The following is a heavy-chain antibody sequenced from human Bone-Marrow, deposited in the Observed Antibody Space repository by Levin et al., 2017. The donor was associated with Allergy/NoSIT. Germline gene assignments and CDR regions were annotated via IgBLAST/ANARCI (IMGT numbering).Heavy chain of an antibody. J-gene: IGHJ4*02. D-gene: IGHD3-10*01. CDR3: AKDRDFYGSGSLGN. CDR2: ISGSGDST. V-gene: IGHV3-23*01. CDR1: GFTFSNYA. Sequence: GGSLRLSCAASGFTFSNYAMSWVRQAPGKGLEWVSGISGSGDSTYDGDSVKGRLTISRDNSKNPLYLQMNSLRAEDTAVYYCAKDRDFYGSGSLGNWGQGTLVTVSS.